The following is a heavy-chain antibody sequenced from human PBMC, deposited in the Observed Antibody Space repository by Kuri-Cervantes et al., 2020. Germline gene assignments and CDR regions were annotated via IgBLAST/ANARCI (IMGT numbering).Heavy chain of an antibody. Sequence: ASVKVSCKASGHTFRNYFMHWVRQAPGQGLEWMEIINPRGGSITYAQKFQGRVTMTRDTSTSTAYMELSSPRSEDTAVYYCARAPRVSSGRDGPYYYYMDVWGKGTTVTVSS. D-gene: IGHD6-19*01. V-gene: IGHV1-46*01. CDR1: GHTFRNYF. J-gene: IGHJ6*03. CDR3: ARAPRVSSGRDGPYYYYMDV. CDR2: INPRGGSI.